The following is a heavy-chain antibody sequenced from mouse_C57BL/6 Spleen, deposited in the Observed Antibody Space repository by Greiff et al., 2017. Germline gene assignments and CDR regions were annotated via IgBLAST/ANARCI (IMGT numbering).Heavy chain of an antibody. J-gene: IGHJ4*01. CDR3: ARFTYDSSPDLSMDY. CDR1: GYTFTGYW. D-gene: IGHD1-1*01. CDR2: ILPGSGST. Sequence: VQLQQSGAELMKPGASVKLSCKATGYTFTGYWIEWVKQRPGHGLEWIGEILPGSGSTNYNEKFKGKATFTADTTSHTSYMQISSLTTEDSAIYYGARFTYDSSPDLSMDYWGQGTSVTVSS. V-gene: IGHV1-9*01.